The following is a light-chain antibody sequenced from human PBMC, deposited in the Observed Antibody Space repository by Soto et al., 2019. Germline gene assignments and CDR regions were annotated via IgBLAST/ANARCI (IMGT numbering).Light chain of an antibody. V-gene: IGLV2-23*01. Sequence: QSVLTQPASVSGSPGQSITISCTGTSSDVGSYNLVSWYQQHPGKAPKLMIYEGSKRPSGVSNRFSGSKSGNTASLTISGLQAEDEADYYCCSYAGSSTYVFGGGIKLTVL. CDR3: CSYAGSSTYV. CDR2: EGS. CDR1: SSDVGSYNL. J-gene: IGLJ3*02.